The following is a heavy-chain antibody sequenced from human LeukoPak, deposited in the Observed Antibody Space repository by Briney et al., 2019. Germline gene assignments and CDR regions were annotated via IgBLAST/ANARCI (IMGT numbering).Heavy chain of an antibody. V-gene: IGHV3-73*01. Sequence: GGSLRLSCAASGFAFSGSTVQWVRRASGKGLEWVGRIRSKPSSYATVYAESVKGRFTISRDDSKNTAYLQMNSLKTEDTAVYYCSSGTDYYDYGMDVWGQGTTITVSS. J-gene: IGHJ6*02. CDR1: GFAFSGST. D-gene: IGHD1-26*01. CDR3: SSGTDYYDYGMDV. CDR2: IRSKPSSYAT.